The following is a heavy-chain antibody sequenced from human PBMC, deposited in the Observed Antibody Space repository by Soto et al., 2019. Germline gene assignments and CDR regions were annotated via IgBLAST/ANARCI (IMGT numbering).Heavy chain of an antibody. Sequence: QMQLQESGSGLVKPSQTLSLTCAVSGGSITSGGYSWSWLRQPPGKGLEWIGYIYDSGSSYYTPSLKSRVTLSLDRSRNQFALKLSSVTAADPAVYYCARVPARLGAFDLWGRGTMVTVSS. J-gene: IGHJ3*01. CDR3: ARVPARLGAFDL. CDR1: GGSITSGGYS. D-gene: IGHD6-25*01. CDR2: IYDSGSS. V-gene: IGHV4-30-2*01.